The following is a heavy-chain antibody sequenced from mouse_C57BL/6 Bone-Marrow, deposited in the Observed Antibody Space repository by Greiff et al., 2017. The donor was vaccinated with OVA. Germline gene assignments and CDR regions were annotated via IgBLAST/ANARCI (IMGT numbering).Heavy chain of an antibody. J-gene: IGHJ3*01. V-gene: IGHV1-26*01. Sequence: VQLQQSGPELVKPGASVKISCKASGYTFTDYYMNWVKQSHGKSLEWIGDINPNNGGTSYNQKFKGKATLTVDKSSSTAYMELRSLTSEDSAVYYCARNHGGFAYWGQGTLVTVSA. CDR2: INPNNGGT. D-gene: IGHD2-1*01. CDR1: GYTFTDYY. CDR3: ARNHGGFAY.